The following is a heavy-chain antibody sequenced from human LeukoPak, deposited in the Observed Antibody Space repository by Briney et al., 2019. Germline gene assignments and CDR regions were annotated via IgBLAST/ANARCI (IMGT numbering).Heavy chain of an antibody. CDR2: FSAYNGNT. J-gene: IGHJ4*02. D-gene: IGHD5-12*01. CDR1: VYTFTKFG. V-gene: IGHV1-18*01. CDR3: ARDYPQYRNRGYSGYGTFDY. Sequence: ASVKVSCKASVYTFTKFGVSWLRQAPGQGLEWLGWFSAYNGNTNYAQNFQGRVTLTTDTSTSTAYLELTSLRSDDTAVYFCARDYPQYRNRGYSGYGTFDYWGQGNLVTVSS.